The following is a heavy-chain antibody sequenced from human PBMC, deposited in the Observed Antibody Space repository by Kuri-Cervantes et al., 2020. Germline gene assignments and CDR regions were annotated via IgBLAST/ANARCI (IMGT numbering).Heavy chain of an antibody. V-gene: IGHV4-59*08. J-gene: IGHJ4*02. Sequence: SETLSLTCTVSGGSISSYYWSWIRRPPGKGLEWIGYIYYSGSTNYNPSLKSRATISVDTSKNQFSLKLSSVTAADTAVYYCARTRPHVDYWGQGTLVTVSS. CDR3: ARTRPHVDY. CDR1: GGSISSYY. CDR2: IYYSGST.